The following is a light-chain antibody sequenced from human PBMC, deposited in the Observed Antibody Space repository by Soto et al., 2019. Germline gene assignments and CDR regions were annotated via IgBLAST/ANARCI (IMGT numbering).Light chain of an antibody. V-gene: IGLV2-14*01. CDR2: DVS. CDR3: ASYTTSSTYV. CDR1: SSDVGGYSY. J-gene: IGLJ1*01. Sequence: QSALTQPASVSGSPGQSIAISCTGTSSDVGGYSYVSWYQQQPGKAPKLVISDVSNRPSGVSDRFSGSKSGNTASLTISGVQTWDQAYYYCASYTTSSTYVFGTGTKVTVL.